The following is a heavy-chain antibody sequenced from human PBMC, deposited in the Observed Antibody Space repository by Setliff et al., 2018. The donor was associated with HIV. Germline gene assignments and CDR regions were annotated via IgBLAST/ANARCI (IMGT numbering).Heavy chain of an antibody. J-gene: IGHJ4*02. CDR3: ARERLSRLGFDY. V-gene: IGHV4-38-2*02. D-gene: IGHD1-1*01. CDR1: GYSISSGYY. CDR2: IYHAGNT. Sequence: SETLSLTCTVTGYSISSGYYWAWIRQPPGKGLEWIGYIYHAGNTYYNPPLKSRVTISVDTSKNQISLRLNSLTAADTAVYYCARERLSRLGFDYWGQGTLVTVSS.